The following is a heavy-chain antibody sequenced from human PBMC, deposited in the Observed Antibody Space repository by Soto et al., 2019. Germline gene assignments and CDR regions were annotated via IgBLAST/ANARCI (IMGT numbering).Heavy chain of an antibody. CDR2: VYHSGTT. Sequence: PSETLSLTCTVSGYSISSGYYWGWIRQPPGKGLEWIGSVYHSGTTYHYPSLKSRVTISVDMSKNQFSLRLNSVTAADTAVYYCARAQVRGVPDYWGQGTLVTVSS. CDR3: ARAQVRGVPDY. D-gene: IGHD3-10*01. J-gene: IGHJ4*02. CDR1: GYSISSGYY. V-gene: IGHV4-38-2*02.